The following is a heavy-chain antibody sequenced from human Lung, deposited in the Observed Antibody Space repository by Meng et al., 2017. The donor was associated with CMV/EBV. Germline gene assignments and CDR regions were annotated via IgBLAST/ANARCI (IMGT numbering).Heavy chain of an antibody. V-gene: IGHV4-34*01. J-gene: IGHJ3*02. CDR2: INDSGST. CDR3: ARGREYDFWSDTTMEAFDI. Sequence: SFSGYYWSWIRQPPGKGLEWIGEINDSGSTNYNPSLKSRVTISVDTSKNQFSLKLSSVTAADTAVYYCARGREYDFWSDTTMEAFDIWGQGTMVTVSS. D-gene: IGHD3-3*01. CDR1: SFSGYY.